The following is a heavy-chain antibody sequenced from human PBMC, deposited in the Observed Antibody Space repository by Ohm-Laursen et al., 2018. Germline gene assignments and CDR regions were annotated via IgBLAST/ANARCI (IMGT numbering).Heavy chain of an antibody. J-gene: IGHJ4*02. D-gene: IGHD2-2*01. V-gene: IGHV4-61*01. CDR2: IYYSGST. CDR3: ARAEYALDY. CDR1: GGSVTSGSYY. Sequence: SETLSLTCAVSGGSVTSGSYYWNWIRQRPGKGLEWIGYIYYSGSTNYNPSLKSRVTISADTSKNQFSLRLNSVTAADTAVYYCARAEYALDYRGLGTLVTVSS.